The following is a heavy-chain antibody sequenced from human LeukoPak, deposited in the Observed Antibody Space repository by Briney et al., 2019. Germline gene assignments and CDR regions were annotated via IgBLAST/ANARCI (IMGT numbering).Heavy chain of an antibody. D-gene: IGHD6-13*01. V-gene: IGHV1-2*02. CDR2: INPNSGGT. CDR3: ARSSAGAAAGTDYFDY. Sequence: ASVTVSCKASGYTFTGYYMHWVRQAPGQGLEWMGWINPNSGGTNYAQKFQGRVTMTRDTSISTAYMELSRLRSDDTAVYYCARSSAGAAAGTDYFDYWGQGTLVTVSS. CDR1: GYTFTGYY. J-gene: IGHJ4*02.